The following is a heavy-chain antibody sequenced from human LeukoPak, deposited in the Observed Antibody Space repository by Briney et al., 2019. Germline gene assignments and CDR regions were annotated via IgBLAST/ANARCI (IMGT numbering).Heavy chain of an antibody. D-gene: IGHD2-2*02. CDR1: GGSISSSSYS. CDR2: IYYSGST. J-gene: IGHJ3*02. CDR3: ARGGHCSSTSCYTWRVSSSWSPPLRTRSDAFDI. Sequence: SETLSLTCTVSGGSISSSSYSWGWIRQPPGKGLEWIGSIYYSGSTNYNPSLKSRVTISVDTSKNQFSLKLSSVTAADTAVYYCARGGHCSSTSCYTWRVSSSWSPPLRTRSDAFDIWGQGTMVTVSS. V-gene: IGHV4-39*07.